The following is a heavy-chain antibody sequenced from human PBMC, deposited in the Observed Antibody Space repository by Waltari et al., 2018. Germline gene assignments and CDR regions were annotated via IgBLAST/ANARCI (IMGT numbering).Heavy chain of an antibody. D-gene: IGHD4-17*01. CDR2: ISHTGKT. Sequence: VQLQESGPGLVKPSETLSLTCTVSGGSMSNFYWSWIRQPPGKGPEWIGYISHTGKTNYNPSLKGRVIISVDTSKKQFSLKVSSLTAADTAVYYCARGDGDLDYDYYYMDVWGKGTTVTVSS. J-gene: IGHJ6*03. CDR3: ARGDGDLDYDYYYMDV. V-gene: IGHV4-59*13. CDR1: GGSMSNFY.